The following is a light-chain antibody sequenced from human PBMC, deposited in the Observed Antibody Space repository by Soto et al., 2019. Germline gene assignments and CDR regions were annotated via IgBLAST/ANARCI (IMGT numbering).Light chain of an antibody. CDR3: HQHNAYPMT. V-gene: IGKV1-9*01. CDR1: RDVTNN. Sequence: DIQLTQSPSFVSSSVGERVTITCRASRDVTNNLAWYQETPGQAPRLLIYHASWMQSGVPSRFIGSGSGTEVTLTINSLQPEEFAAYYCHQHNAYPMTFGQGTRLEI. J-gene: IGKJ5*01. CDR2: HAS.